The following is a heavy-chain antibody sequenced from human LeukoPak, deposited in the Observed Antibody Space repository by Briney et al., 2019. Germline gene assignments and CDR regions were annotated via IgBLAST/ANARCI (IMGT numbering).Heavy chain of an antibody. Sequence: GESLKISCKTSGYSFNNYWIGWVRQMPGKDLEWMGIIYPGDSETRYSPSFQGQVTISADKSISTAYLQWSSLTASDTAMYYCAKSPTFYGDYDAFHVWGQGTMFTVSS. CDR3: AKSPTFYGDYDAFHV. CDR2: IYPGDSET. V-gene: IGHV5-51*01. J-gene: IGHJ3*01. CDR1: GYSFNNYW. D-gene: IGHD4-17*01.